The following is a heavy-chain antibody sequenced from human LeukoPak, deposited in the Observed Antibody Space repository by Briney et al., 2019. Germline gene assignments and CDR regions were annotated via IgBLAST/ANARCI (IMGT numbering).Heavy chain of an antibody. V-gene: IGHV1-2*02. Sequence: GASVKVSCKASGYTFTGYYMHWVRQAPGQGLEWMGWINPNSGGTNYAQKFQDRVTMTRDTSISTAYMELSRLRSDDTAVYYCARDELGTLYYYYGMDVWGQGTTVTGSS. CDR3: ARDELGTLYYYYGMDV. D-gene: IGHD7-27*01. CDR1: GYTFTGYY. J-gene: IGHJ6*02. CDR2: INPNSGGT.